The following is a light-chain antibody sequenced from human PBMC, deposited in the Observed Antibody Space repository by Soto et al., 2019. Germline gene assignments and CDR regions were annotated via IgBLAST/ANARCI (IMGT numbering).Light chain of an antibody. J-gene: IGLJ3*02. Sequence: QSALTQPPSASGSPGQSVTISCTGTSSDVGAYNHVSWYQQHPGKVPKLMIYEVNKRPSRVPDRFSGSKSGNTASLTVSGLQAEDEADYYCASYAARNNWVFGGGTKLTVL. CDR1: SSDVGAYNH. CDR3: ASYAARNNWV. CDR2: EVN. V-gene: IGLV2-8*01.